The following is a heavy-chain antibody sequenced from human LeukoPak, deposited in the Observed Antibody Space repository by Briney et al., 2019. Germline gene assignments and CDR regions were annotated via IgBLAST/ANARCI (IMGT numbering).Heavy chain of an antibody. CDR3: AKDRPTVYSSSWLHFLDS. CDR1: GFSLSSYA. V-gene: IGHV3-23*01. CDR2: ISSTDAGT. J-gene: IGHJ4*02. Sequence: HPGGSLRLSCAASGFSLSSYAMSWVRQAPGKGLEWVSAISSTDAGTYHADSVRGRFTISRDSSKNTLYLQMNSLRADDTAVYYCAKDRPTVYSSSWLHFLDSWGQGTLVTVSS. D-gene: IGHD6-13*01.